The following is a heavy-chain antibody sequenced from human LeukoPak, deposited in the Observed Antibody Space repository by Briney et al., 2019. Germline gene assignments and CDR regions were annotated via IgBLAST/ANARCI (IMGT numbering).Heavy chain of an antibody. Sequence: VASVKVSCKASGYTFTNYHIAWVRQAPGQGLEWMGWVSTNDGNTVYAQRLQGRVTMTTDTSTSVAYMELRSLTSDDTAVYYCTRAPPGMTMMTDYWGQGTLVTVPS. J-gene: IGHJ4*02. CDR1: GYTFTNYH. CDR3: TRAPPGMTMMTDY. D-gene: IGHD3-22*01. CDR2: VSTNDGNT. V-gene: IGHV1-18*01.